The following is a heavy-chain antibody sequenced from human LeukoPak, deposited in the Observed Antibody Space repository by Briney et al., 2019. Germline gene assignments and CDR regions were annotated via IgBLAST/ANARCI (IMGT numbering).Heavy chain of an antibody. D-gene: IGHD2-15*01. CDR1: GGSFSGYY. J-gene: IGHJ4*02. Sequence: SETLSLTCAVYGGSFSGYYWSWIRQPPGKGLEWIGEINHSGSTNYNPSLKSRVTISVDTSKNQLSLKLSSVTAADTAVYYCASRCSGGSCYPMYYFDYWGQGTLVTVSS. V-gene: IGHV4-34*01. CDR3: ASRCSGGSCYPMYYFDY. CDR2: INHSGST.